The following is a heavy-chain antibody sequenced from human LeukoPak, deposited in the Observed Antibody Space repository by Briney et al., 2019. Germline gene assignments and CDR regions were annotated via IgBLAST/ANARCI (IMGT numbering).Heavy chain of an antibody. Sequence: GGSLRLSCAASGFTFSSYSVNWVRQAPGKGLEWVSSISSSSSYIYYADSVKGRFTISRDNAKNTLYLQMNSLRAEDTAVYYCARDRYYYYYMDVWGKGATVTVSS. J-gene: IGHJ6*03. CDR3: ARDRYYYYYMDV. CDR2: ISSSSSYI. CDR1: GFTFSSYS. V-gene: IGHV3-21*01.